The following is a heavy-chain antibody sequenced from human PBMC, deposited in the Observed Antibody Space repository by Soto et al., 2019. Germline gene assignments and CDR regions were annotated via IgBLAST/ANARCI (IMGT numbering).Heavy chain of an antibody. J-gene: IGHJ4*02. CDR3: AKLPGDTWGDFDY. CDR2: ITSSGGIT. Sequence: EVQLLESGGGLVQPGGSLRLSCAASGFTFSSYAMSWVRQAPGKGLEWVSTITSSGGITYYADSVRGRFTISRDNSKNMLYLQMNSQGRGDTAVYYCAKLPGDTWGDFDYWGQGTLVTVSS. CDR1: GFTFSSYA. V-gene: IGHV3-23*01. D-gene: IGHD2-21*02.